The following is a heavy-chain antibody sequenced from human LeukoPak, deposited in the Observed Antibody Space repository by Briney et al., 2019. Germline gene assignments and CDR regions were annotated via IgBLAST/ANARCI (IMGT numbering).Heavy chain of an antibody. V-gene: IGHV6-1*01. D-gene: IGHD3-10*01. J-gene: IGHJ4*02. CDR1: GDSVSSNNAA. Sequence: SQTLSLTCAISGDSVSSNNAAWNWIRQSPSRGLEWLGRTLYRSKWYNDYAVSVEGRITISPDTSENQFSLQLNSVTPEDTAVYYCAREGTMVRGVMNHFDYWGQGTLVTVSS. CDR2: TLYRSKWYN. CDR3: AREGTMVRGVMNHFDY.